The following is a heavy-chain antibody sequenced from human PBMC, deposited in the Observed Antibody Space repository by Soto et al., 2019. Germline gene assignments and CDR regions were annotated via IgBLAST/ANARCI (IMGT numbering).Heavy chain of an antibody. CDR3: ARDRSSVLWFGELPGGAFDI. D-gene: IGHD3-10*01. CDR2: INSDGSST. V-gene: IGHV3-74*01. CDR1: GLTFSSYW. J-gene: IGHJ3*02. Sequence: GGSLRLSCASSGLTFSSYWMHWVRQAPGKGLVWVSRINSDGSSTSYADSVKGRFTISRDNAKNTLYLQMNSLRAEDTAVYYCARDRSSVLWFGELPGGAFDIWGQGTMVTVSS.